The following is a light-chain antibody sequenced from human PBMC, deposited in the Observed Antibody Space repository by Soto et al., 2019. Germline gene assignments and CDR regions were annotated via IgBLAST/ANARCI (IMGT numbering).Light chain of an antibody. Sequence: QSALTQPASVSGSPGQSITISCIGTSSDVGSYNLVSWYQHHPGKAPKLMIYEDSKRPSGVSNRFSVSKSGNTASLTISGLQAEDEADYFCCSYAGDSILTFGGGTKVTVL. CDR1: SSDVGSYNL. CDR2: EDS. J-gene: IGLJ2*01. V-gene: IGLV2-23*02. CDR3: CSYAGDSILT.